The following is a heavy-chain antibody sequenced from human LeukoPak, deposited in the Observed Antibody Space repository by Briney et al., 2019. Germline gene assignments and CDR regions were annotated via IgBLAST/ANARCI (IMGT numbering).Heavy chain of an antibody. V-gene: IGHV1-46*01. CDR1: GYTFTSYY. J-gene: IGHJ5*02. D-gene: IGHD3-22*01. CDR2: INPSGGST. Sequence: ASVKVSCKASGYTFTSYYMHWVRQAPGQGLEWMGIINPSGGSTSYAQKFQGRVTMTRDTSTSTVYMELSSLRSEDTAVYYCARGGALSMIVVENWFDPWGQGTLVTVSS. CDR3: ARGGALSMIVVENWFDP.